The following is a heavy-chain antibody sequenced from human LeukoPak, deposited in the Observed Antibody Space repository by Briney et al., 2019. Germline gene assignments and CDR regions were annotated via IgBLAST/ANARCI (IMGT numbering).Heavy chain of an antibody. Sequence: GESLKISCKGSGYRFSTYWIAWVRQMPGKGLEWMGIIDPGDSDTRYSPSFQGQVTISADKSVNTAYLQWSSLKASDTAMYYCARPNITSYYDSRGYDAFDVWGQGTMVTVYS. CDR2: IDPGDSDT. CDR3: ARPNITSYYDSRGYDAFDV. J-gene: IGHJ3*01. CDR1: GYRFSTYW. D-gene: IGHD3-22*01. V-gene: IGHV5-51*01.